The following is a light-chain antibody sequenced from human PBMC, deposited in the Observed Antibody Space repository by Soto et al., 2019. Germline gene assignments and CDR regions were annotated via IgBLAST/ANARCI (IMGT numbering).Light chain of an antibody. V-gene: IGLV2-14*03. Sequence: QSVLTQPASVSGSPGQSITISCTGTSSDVGGYNYVSWYQHHPGKAPKLMIYDVSNRPSGVSNRFSGSKSGNTASLTISGLQAEDEADYYCNSYTSSSTPYVFGTGTKVTV. CDR3: NSYTSSSTPYV. CDR1: SSDVGGYNY. J-gene: IGLJ1*01. CDR2: DVS.